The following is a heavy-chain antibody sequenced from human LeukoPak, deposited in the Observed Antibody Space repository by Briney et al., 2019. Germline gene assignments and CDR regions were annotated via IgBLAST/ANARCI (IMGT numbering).Heavy chain of an antibody. CDR1: GDSISSYY. Sequence: PSETLSLTCAVYGDSISSYYWSWIRQPPGKGLEWIGYIYYSGSTNYNPSLKSRVTISVDTSKNQFSLKLSSVTAADTAVYYCARGQYYYGSGSTGNAFDIWGQGTMVTVSS. CDR3: ARGQYYYGSGSTGNAFDI. J-gene: IGHJ3*02. CDR2: IYYSGST. V-gene: IGHV4-59*01. D-gene: IGHD3-10*01.